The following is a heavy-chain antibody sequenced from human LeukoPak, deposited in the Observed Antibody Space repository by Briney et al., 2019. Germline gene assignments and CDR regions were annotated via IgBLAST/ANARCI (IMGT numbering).Heavy chain of an antibody. J-gene: IGHJ4*02. CDR3: ATVTDYYGSGSFDY. Sequence: ASVKVSCKVSGYTLTELSMHWVRQAPGKGLEWMGGFDPEDGETIYAQKFQGRVTMTEDTSTDTAYMELSSLRSEDTAVYYCATVTDYYGSGSFDYWGQGTLVTVPS. CDR1: GYTLTELS. V-gene: IGHV1-24*01. D-gene: IGHD3-10*01. CDR2: FDPEDGET.